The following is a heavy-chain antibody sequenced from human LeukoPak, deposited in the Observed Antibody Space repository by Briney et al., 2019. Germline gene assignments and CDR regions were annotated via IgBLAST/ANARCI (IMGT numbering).Heavy chain of an antibody. CDR1: GFIFTDYW. CDR3: ARDRYDYVWGSYRDY. Sequence: GGSLRLSCAASGFIFTDYWMYWVRQAPGKGLEWVSYISSSGSTIYYADSVKGRFTISRDNAKNSLYLQMNSLRAEDTAVYYCARDRYDYVWGSYRDYWGQGTLVTVSS. V-gene: IGHV3-11*01. J-gene: IGHJ4*02. CDR2: ISSSGSTI. D-gene: IGHD3-16*02.